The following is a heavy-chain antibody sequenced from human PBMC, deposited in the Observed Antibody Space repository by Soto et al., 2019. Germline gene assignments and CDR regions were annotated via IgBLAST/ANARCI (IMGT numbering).Heavy chain of an antibody. CDR2: INGDGSGT. V-gene: IGHV3-74*01. CDR3: IRDYGEPGSTNAFDI. Sequence: GGSLRLSCAASGFTFSSFWMHWVRQAPGEGLVWVSRINGDGSGTNYADFVEGRFTISRDNAKNTLYLQMSSLRAEDTAVYYCIRDYGEPGSTNAFDIWGQGTVVTVSS. CDR1: GFTFSSFW. J-gene: IGHJ3*02. D-gene: IGHD3-10*01.